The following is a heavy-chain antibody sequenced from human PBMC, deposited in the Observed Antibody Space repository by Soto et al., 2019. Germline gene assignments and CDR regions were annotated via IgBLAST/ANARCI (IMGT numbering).Heavy chain of an antibody. Sequence: PSETLSLTCTVSGGSISSSNWWSWVRQPPGKGLEWIGEIYHSGSTNYNPSLKSRVTISVDKSKNQFSLKLNSVTAADTAVYYCARGWGLAAAGSDYWGQGTLVTVSS. J-gene: IGHJ4*02. CDR2: IYHSGST. D-gene: IGHD6-13*01. CDR1: GGSISSSNW. CDR3: ARGWGLAAAGSDY. V-gene: IGHV4-4*02.